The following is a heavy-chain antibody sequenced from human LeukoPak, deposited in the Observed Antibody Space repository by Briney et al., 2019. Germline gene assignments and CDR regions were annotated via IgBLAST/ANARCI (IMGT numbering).Heavy chain of an antibody. J-gene: IGHJ5*02. CDR1: GFTFSNAW. V-gene: IGHV3-15*01. Sequence: GGSLRLSCAASGFTFSNAWMSWVRQAPGKGLEWVGRIKSKTDGGTTDYAAPVKGRFTISRDDSKNTLHLQMNSLKTEDTAVYYCAKDDWNGWFDPWGQGTLVTVSS. D-gene: IGHD1-1*01. CDR2: IKSKTDGGTT. CDR3: AKDDWNGWFDP.